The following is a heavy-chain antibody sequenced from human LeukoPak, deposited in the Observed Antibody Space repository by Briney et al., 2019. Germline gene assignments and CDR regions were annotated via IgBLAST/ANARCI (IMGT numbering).Heavy chain of an antibody. Sequence: GGSLRLSCTASGFTFSNYAMSWVRQAPGKGLEWVSAVSGSSRSTYYADSVKGRFTISRDNSKNKLYLQMTTLKAEDTAVCYCAAVLFRKFDYWGQGILVTVSS. D-gene: IGHD3-16*01. CDR2: VSGSSRST. J-gene: IGHJ4*02. CDR1: GFTFSNYA. CDR3: AAVLFRKFDY. V-gene: IGHV3-23*01.